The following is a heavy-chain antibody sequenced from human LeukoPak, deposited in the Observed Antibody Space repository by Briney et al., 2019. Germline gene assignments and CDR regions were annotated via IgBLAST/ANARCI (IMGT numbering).Heavy chain of an antibody. D-gene: IGHD3-16*01. CDR2: ISGSGGST. CDR1: GFTFSSYA. V-gene: IGHV3-23*01. Sequence: PGGSLGLSCAASGFTFSSYAMSWVRQAPGKGLEWVSAISGSGGSTYYADSVKGRFTISRDNSKNTLYLQMNSLRSEDTAVYYCARDTGEDWFDPWGQGTLVTVSS. CDR3: ARDTGEDWFDP. J-gene: IGHJ5*02.